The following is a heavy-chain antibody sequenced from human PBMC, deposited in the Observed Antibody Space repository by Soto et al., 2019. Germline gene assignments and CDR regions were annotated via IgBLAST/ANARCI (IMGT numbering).Heavy chain of an antibody. Sequence: SETLSLTCAVSGGSISSCGYSWSWIRQPPGKGLEWIGYIYHSGSTYYNPSLKSRVTISVDTSKNQFSLKLSSVTAADTAVYYCASFPRSSSKLDDWGQGTLVTVS. CDR3: ASFPRSSSKLDD. CDR2: IYHSGST. J-gene: IGHJ4*02. D-gene: IGHD6-6*01. CDR1: GGSISSCGYS. V-gene: IGHV4-30-2*05.